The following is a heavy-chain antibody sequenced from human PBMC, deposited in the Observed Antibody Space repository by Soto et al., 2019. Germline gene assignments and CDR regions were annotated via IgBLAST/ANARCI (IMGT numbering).Heavy chain of an antibody. CDR3: AKSGYGGWYFDL. Sequence: EVQLLESGGGLVQPGGSLRLSCAASGFTFSSYAMSWVRQAPGKGLEWVSAISGSGGSTYYADSVKGRFTISRDNPKNTLYLQMNSLRAEDTAVYYSAKSGYGGWYFDLWGRGTLVTVSS. J-gene: IGHJ2*01. D-gene: IGHD2-15*01. CDR2: ISGSGGST. V-gene: IGHV3-23*01. CDR1: GFTFSSYA.